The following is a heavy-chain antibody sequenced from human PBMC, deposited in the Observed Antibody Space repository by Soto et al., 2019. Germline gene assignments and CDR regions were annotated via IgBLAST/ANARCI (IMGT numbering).Heavy chain of an antibody. Sequence: QVQLVQSGAEVKKPGASVKVSCKASGYTFTSYFMHWVRQAPGQGLEWMGIINPSGGRTTYAQKFQGRVTMTRDTSTSTVNMELRSLRSEDTAVYYCARDGCITATCAGGGNWFDPWGQGTPVTVSS. CDR1: GYTFTSYF. CDR2: INPSGGRT. V-gene: IGHV1-46*01. J-gene: IGHJ5*02. CDR3: ARDGCITATCAGGGNWFDP. D-gene: IGHD3-10*01.